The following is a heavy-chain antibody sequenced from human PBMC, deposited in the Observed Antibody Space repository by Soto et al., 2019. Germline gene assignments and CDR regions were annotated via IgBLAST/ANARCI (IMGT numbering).Heavy chain of an antibody. V-gene: IGHV3-33*01. Sequence: QVQLVESGGGVVQPGTSLRLSCAASGFTFSTYAMHWVRQAPGKGLEWVAITWRDGSNEYYAGSVRGRFTISRDNSKSILYLQMTSLRTEDTAVYYCARDIGRRGDNYGSDYWAQGTLVTVSS. J-gene: IGHJ4*02. D-gene: IGHD5-18*01. CDR1: GFTFSTYA. CDR3: ARDIGRRGDNYGSDY. CDR2: TWRDGSNE.